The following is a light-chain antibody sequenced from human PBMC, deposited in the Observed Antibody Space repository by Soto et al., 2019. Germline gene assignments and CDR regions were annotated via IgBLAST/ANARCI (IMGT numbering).Light chain of an antibody. CDR2: GAS. Sequence: EIVLTQSPGTLSLSPGERATLSCRASQSVSSSYLAWYQQKPGQAPRLLIYGASSRATGIPDRFSGSGSGTDFTLTISRLEPEDFALYHCQQYVSSPRFPVGPGPKVDIQ. J-gene: IGKJ3*01. CDR3: QQYVSSPRFP. V-gene: IGKV3-20*01. CDR1: QSVSSSY.